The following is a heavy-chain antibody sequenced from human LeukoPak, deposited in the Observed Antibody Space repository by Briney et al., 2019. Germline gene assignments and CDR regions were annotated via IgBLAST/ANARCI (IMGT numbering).Heavy chain of an antibody. D-gene: IGHD6-13*01. Sequence: GGSLRLSCAASGFTFSSYAMSWVRQAPGKGLEWVSAISGSGGSTYYADSVKGRFTISRDNSKNTLYLQMNNLRAEDTAVYYCAKLHSSSWYYFDYWGQGTLVTVSS. CDR2: ISGSGGST. J-gene: IGHJ4*02. CDR1: GFTFSSYA. V-gene: IGHV3-23*01. CDR3: AKLHSSSWYYFDY.